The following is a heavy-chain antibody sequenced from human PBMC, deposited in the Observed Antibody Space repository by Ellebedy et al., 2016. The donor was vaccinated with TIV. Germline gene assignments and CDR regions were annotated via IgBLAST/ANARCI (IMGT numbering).Heavy chain of an antibody. J-gene: IGHJ4*02. CDR2: ITPDGSKK. V-gene: IGHV3-7*01. CDR1: GFSFSSQW. CDR3: ASSHAG. Sequence: GESLKISCAASGFSFSSQWMSWVRQAPGQGLEWVAEITPDGSKKYYLDSVKGRFTVSRDNHTNSLYLQMNSLTVEDTDVYYCASSHAGWGQGTLVTVSS.